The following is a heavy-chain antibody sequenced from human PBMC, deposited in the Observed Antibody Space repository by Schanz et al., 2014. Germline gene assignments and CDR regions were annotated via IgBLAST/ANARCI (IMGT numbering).Heavy chain of an antibody. CDR2: MNPDSGNT. CDR3: ARGRTFDY. CDR1: GYTFVSYS. Sequence: QVQLVQSGAEVKKPGASVKVSCKASGYTFVSYSMHWVRQAPGQGLEWMGWMNPDSGNTGYAQKYQGRVTMTRNTSISTAYIERHILTSDDTAVYYCARGRTFDYWGQGTLVTVSS. J-gene: IGHJ4*02. V-gene: IGHV1-8*02.